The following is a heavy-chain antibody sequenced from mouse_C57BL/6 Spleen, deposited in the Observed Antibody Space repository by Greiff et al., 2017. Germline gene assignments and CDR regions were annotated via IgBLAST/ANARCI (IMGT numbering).Heavy chain of an antibody. J-gene: IGHJ1*03. CDR2: IYPGSGNT. Sequence: VQLQQSGPELVKPGASVKISCKASGYSFTSYYIHWVKQRPGQGLEWIGWIYPGSGNTKYNEKFKGKATLTADTSSSTAYMQLSSLTSEDSAVYYCARNWDEGYFDVWGTGTTVTVSS. CDR1: GYSFTSYY. V-gene: IGHV1-66*01. D-gene: IGHD4-1*01. CDR3: ARNWDEGYFDV.